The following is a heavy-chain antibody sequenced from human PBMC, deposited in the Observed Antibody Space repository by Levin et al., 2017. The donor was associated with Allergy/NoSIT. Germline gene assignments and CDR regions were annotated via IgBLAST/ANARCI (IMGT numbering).Heavy chain of an antibody. Sequence: GGSLRLSCAASGFTFSSYAMHWVRQAPGKGLEWVAVISYDGSNKYYADSVKGRFTISRDNSKNTLYLQMNSLRAEDTAVYYCARDNYSSGWYGGYFDYWGQGTLVTVSS. D-gene: IGHD6-19*01. V-gene: IGHV3-30*04. CDR1: GFTFSSYA. J-gene: IGHJ4*02. CDR3: ARDNYSSGWYGGYFDY. CDR2: ISYDGSNK.